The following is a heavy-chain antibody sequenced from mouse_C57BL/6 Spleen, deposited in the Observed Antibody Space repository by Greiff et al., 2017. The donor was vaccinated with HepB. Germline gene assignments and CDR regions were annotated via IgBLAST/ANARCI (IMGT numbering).Heavy chain of an antibody. Sequence: QLQQSGPELVKPGASVKISCKASGYAFSSSWMNWVKQRPGKGLEWIGRIYPGDGDTNYNGKFKGKATLTAEKASSTAYMQLSSLTSEDSAVYFGARDGLYAMDYWGQGTSVTVSS. CDR2: IYPGDGDT. CDR1: GYAFSSSW. D-gene: IGHD2-3*01. J-gene: IGHJ4*01. V-gene: IGHV1-82*01. CDR3: ARDGLYAMDY.